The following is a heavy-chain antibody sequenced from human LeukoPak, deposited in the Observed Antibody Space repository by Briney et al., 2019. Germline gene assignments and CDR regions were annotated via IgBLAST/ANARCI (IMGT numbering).Heavy chain of an antibody. D-gene: IGHD2-21*02. CDR2: ISYSGST. V-gene: IGHV4-39*07. J-gene: IGHJ4*02. CDR1: GGSISSSSYY. Sequence: SETLSLTCTVSGGSISSSSYYWGWIRQPPGKGLEWIGSISYSGSTYYNPSLKSRVTISGDTSKNQFSLKLSSVTAADTAVYYCAREVHGCGGDCLYYFDYWGQGTLVTVSS. CDR3: AREVHGCGGDCLYYFDY.